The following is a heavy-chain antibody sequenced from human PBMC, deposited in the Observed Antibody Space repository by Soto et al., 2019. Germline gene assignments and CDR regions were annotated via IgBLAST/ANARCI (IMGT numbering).Heavy chain of an antibody. J-gene: IGHJ4*02. Sequence: SETLSLTCAVYGGSFSGYYWTWIRQPPGAGLEWIGEINHSGSTNYNPSLKSRVTISVDTSKNQFSPNLTSVTAADTAVYYCARDKITGLFDYWGQGTLVTVSS. V-gene: IGHV4-34*01. D-gene: IGHD2-8*02. CDR3: ARDKITGLFDY. CDR1: GGSFSGYY. CDR2: INHSGST.